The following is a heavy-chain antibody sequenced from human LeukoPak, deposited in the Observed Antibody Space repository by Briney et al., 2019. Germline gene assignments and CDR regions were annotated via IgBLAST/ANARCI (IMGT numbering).Heavy chain of an antibody. D-gene: IGHD5-18*01. CDR2: INTNSGGT. V-gene: IGHV1-2*02. Sequence: ASLRVSSKASRYTFTHYYIHGVRQAPGQRLEWMGWINTNSGGTNYAQKFKGRVTMTRETSISTACMELSGLRSDDTAVYYCAREDGYRYEYWGQGALVTVSS. CDR3: AREDGYRYEY. CDR1: RYTFTHYY. J-gene: IGHJ4*02.